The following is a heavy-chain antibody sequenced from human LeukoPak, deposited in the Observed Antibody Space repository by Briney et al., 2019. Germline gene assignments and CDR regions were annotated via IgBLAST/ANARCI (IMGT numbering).Heavy chain of an antibody. CDR3: ARERIAAAGIFDY. V-gene: IGHV3-33*01. Sequence: GRSLRLSCAASGFTFSSYGMHWVRQAPDKGLEWVAVIWYDGSNKYYADSVKGRFTISRDNSKNTLYLQMNSLRAEDTAVYYCARERIAAAGIFDYWGQGTLVTVSS. J-gene: IGHJ4*02. CDR2: IWYDGSNK. D-gene: IGHD6-13*01. CDR1: GFTFSSYG.